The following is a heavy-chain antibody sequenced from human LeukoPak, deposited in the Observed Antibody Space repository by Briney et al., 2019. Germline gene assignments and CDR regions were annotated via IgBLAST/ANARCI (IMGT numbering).Heavy chain of an antibody. J-gene: IGHJ3*02. CDR2: IIPIFGTA. CDR1: WGTFSSYA. D-gene: IGHD1-1*01. Sequence: GASVKGSCKAFWGTFSSYAISWVRQAPGQGLEWVGGIIPIFGTANYAQKFQGRVTITADESTSTAYMELSSLRSEDTAVFYCAGTTGTTDAFDIWGQGTMVTVSS. V-gene: IGHV1-69*13. CDR3: AGTTGTTDAFDI.